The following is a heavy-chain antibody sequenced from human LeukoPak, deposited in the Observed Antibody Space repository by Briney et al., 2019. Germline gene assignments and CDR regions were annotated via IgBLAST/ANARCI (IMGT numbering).Heavy chain of an antibody. CDR2: INHSGST. Sequence: PSETLSLTCTVSGGSIGSYYWSWIRQPPGKGLEWIGEINHSGSTNYNPSLKSRVTISVDTSKNQFSLKLSSVTAADTAVYYCARELPYGDYASGGFDYWGQGTLVTVSS. D-gene: IGHD4-17*01. J-gene: IGHJ4*02. CDR1: GGSIGSYY. V-gene: IGHV4-34*01. CDR3: ARELPYGDYASGGFDY.